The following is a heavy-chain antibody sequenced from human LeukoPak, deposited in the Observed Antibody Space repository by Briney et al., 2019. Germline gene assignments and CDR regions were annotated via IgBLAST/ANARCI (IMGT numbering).Heavy chain of an antibody. CDR2: IYHSGST. CDR3: ARVSSYDAFDI. V-gene: IGHV4-34*01. Sequence: SETLSLTCAVYGGSFSAYSWNWIRQPPGKGLEWIGEIYHSGSTNYNPSLKSRVTISVVTSKNQFSLKLSSVTAADTAVYYCARVSSYDAFDIWGQGTMVTVSS. D-gene: IGHD6-6*01. J-gene: IGHJ3*02. CDR1: GGSFSAYS.